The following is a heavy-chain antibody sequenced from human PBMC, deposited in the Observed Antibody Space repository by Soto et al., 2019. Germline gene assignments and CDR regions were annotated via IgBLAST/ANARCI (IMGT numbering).Heavy chain of an antibody. CDR1: VGPLSTYF. CDR2: INHSGSP. J-gene: IGHJ6*02. Sequence: SETLSLTCGLSASLPVGPLSTYFWTWIRQPPGKELEWIGEINHSGSPNYSPSLRGRVTISLDTSKKQFSLNLSSVTAADTAGYFCARARFSQWSQDYYGLDVWGQGTTVTVS. V-gene: IGHV4-34*01. D-gene: IGHD3-3*01. CDR3: ARARFSQWSQDYYGLDV.